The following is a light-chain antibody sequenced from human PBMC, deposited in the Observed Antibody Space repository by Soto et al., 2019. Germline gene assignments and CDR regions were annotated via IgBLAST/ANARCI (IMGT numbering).Light chain of an antibody. Sequence: EIVMTQSPATLSVSPGERATLSCRASQSISSYLAWYQQKPGQAPRLLIYDASNRATGIPARFSGSGSGTEFTLTISSLQSEDFAVYYCQQYKKWPRTFGHGTKVDIK. CDR3: QQYKKWPRT. V-gene: IGKV3D-15*01. J-gene: IGKJ1*01. CDR2: DAS. CDR1: QSISSY.